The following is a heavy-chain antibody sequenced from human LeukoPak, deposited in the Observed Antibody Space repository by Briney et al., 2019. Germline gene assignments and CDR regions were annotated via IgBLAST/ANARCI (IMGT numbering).Heavy chain of an antibody. CDR3: ARGSSSWNKYYFDY. J-gene: IGHJ4*02. D-gene: IGHD6-13*01. Sequence: PSEPLSLTCTVSGGSISSYYWSWLRQPPGKGLEWIGYIYYSGSTNYNPSLKSRVTILVDTSKNQFSLKLSSVTAADTAVYYCARGSSSWNKYYFDYWGQGTLVTVSS. CDR1: GGSISSYY. V-gene: IGHV4-59*01. CDR2: IYYSGST.